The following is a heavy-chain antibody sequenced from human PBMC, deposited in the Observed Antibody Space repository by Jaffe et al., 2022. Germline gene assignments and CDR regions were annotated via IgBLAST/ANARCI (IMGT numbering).Heavy chain of an antibody. CDR3: ARVSGGNSYYSFDY. CDR1: GYSISSGYY. D-gene: IGHD2-21*02. V-gene: IGHV4-38-2*01. J-gene: IGHJ4*02. CDR2: IYHSGST. Sequence: QVQLQESGPGLVKPSETLSLTCAVSGYSISSGYYWGWIRQPPGKGLEWIGSIYHSGSTYYNPSLKSRVTISVDTSKNQFSLKLSSVTAADTAVYYCARVSGGNSYYSFDYWGQGTLVTVSS.